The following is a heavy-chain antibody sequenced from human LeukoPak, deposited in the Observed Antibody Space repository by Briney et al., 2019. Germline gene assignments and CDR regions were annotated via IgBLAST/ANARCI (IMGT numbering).Heavy chain of an antibody. V-gene: IGHV4-59*01. Sequence: SETLSLTCTVSGGSISSYYWSWIRQPPGKGLEWIGYIYYSGNTNYNPSLKSRVTISVDTSKNQFSLKLSSVTAADTAVYYCARELRGRFDCWGQGTLVTVSS. CDR2: IYYSGNT. J-gene: IGHJ4*02. CDR3: ARELRGRFDC. CDR1: GGSISSYY. D-gene: IGHD4-17*01.